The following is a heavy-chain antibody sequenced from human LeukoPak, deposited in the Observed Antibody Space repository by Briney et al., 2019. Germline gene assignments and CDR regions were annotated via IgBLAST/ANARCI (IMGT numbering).Heavy chain of an antibody. CDR3: ARAEDPTVVTQGAFDI. D-gene: IGHD4-23*01. CDR2: ISISSSYI. J-gene: IGHJ3*02. V-gene: IGHV3-21*01. CDR1: GFTFSCLH. Sequence: GGSLSLSCAASGFTFSCLHMAWLPQAPGKELEWVLSISISSSYIYYADSVKRRFTISRDNAKNSLYLQMNSLRAEDTAVYYCARAEDPTVVTQGAFDIWGQGTMVTVSS.